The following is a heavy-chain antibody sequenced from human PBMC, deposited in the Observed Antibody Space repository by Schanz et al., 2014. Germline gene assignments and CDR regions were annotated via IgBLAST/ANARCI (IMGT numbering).Heavy chain of an antibody. Sequence: QVQLVESGGGVVQPGRSLRLSCAASGFTFSSYGMHWVRQAPGKGPEWVAVISYDGSNKYYADSVKGRFTISRDNSKNTLYLQMNTLRAEDTAVYYCARDRGYCSGGSCLTFDYWGQGTLVTVSS. D-gene: IGHD2-15*01. J-gene: IGHJ4*02. V-gene: IGHV3-30*19. CDR2: ISYDGSNK. CDR1: GFTFSSYG. CDR3: ARDRGYCSGGSCLTFDY.